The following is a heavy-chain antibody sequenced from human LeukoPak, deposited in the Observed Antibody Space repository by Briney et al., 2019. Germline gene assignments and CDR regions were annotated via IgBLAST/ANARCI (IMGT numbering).Heavy chain of an antibody. CDR1: GFTVSSNY. CDR2: IYSGGST. Sequence: GGSLRLSCAASGFTVSSNYMSWVRQAPGKGLEWVSVIYSGGSTYYADSVKGRFTISRDNSKNTLYLQMNSLRAEDTAVYYCARDGWLDYDILTGYYYWGQGTLVTVSS. V-gene: IGHV3-66*01. CDR3: ARDGWLDYDILTGYYY. J-gene: IGHJ4*02. D-gene: IGHD3-9*01.